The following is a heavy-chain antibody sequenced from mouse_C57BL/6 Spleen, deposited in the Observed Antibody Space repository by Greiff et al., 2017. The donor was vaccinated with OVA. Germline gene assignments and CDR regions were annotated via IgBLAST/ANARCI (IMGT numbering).Heavy chain of an antibody. D-gene: IGHD1-1*01. CDR2: ISSGSSTI. J-gene: IGHJ3*01. CDR3: ASPYGSSYGGFAY. CDR1: GFTFSDYG. V-gene: IGHV5-17*01. Sequence: EVQRVESGGGLVKPGGSLKLSCAASGFTFSDYGMHWVRQAPEKGLEWVAYISSGSSTIYYADTVKGRFTISRDNAKNTLFLQMTSLRSEDTAMYYCASPYGSSYGGFAYWGQGTLVTVSA.